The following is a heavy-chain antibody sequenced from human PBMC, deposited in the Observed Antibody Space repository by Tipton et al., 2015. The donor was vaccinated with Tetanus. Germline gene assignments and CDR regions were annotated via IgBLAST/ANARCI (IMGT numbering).Heavy chain of an antibody. CDR3: ARAGQFGDPSEVDAFDI. V-gene: IGHV4-30-2*01. Sequence: TLSLTCAVSGGSISSGGYSWSWIRQPPGKGLEWIGYIYHSGSTYYNPSLKSRVTISVDRSKNQFSLKLGSVTAADTAVYYCARAGQFGDPSEVDAFDIWGQGTMVTVSS. CDR2: IYHSGST. J-gene: IGHJ3*02. D-gene: IGHD3-10*01. CDR1: GGSISSGGYS.